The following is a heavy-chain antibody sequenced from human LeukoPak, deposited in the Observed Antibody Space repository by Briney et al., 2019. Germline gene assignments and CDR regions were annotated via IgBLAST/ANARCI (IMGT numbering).Heavy chain of an antibody. CDR1: GYTFTSYD. CDR2: MNPNSGNT. V-gene: IGHV1-8*02. J-gene: IGHJ6*03. CDR3: AREIYGSGSYYYYYYYMDV. Sequence: ASVKVSCKASGYTFTSYDINWVRQATGQGLEWMGWMNPNSGNTGYAQKFQGRVTMTRNTSISTAYMELSSLRSEDTAVYYCAREIYGSGSYYYYYYYMDVWGKGTTVTISS. D-gene: IGHD3-10*01.